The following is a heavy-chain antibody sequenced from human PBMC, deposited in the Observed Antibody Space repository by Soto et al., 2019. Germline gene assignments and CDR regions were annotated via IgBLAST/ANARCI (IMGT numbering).Heavy chain of an antibody. V-gene: IGHV3-15*01. Sequence: GGSLRLSCAASGFTFSNAWMSWVRQAPGKGLEWVGRIKSKTDGGTTDYAAPVKGRFTISRDDSKNTLYLQMNSLKTEDTAVYYCTTDRVGYYDSSGYYQRGYFAYWGQGLPVTVSS. CDR1: GFTFSNAW. D-gene: IGHD3-22*01. J-gene: IGHJ4*02. CDR2: IKSKTDGGTT. CDR3: TTDRVGYYDSSGYYQRGYFAY.